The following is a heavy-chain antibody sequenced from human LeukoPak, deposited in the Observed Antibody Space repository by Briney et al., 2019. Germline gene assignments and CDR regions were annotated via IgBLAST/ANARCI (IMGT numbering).Heavy chain of an antibody. D-gene: IGHD3-22*01. CDR2: ISGSGGST. V-gene: IGHV3-23*01. CDR3: AKSLYYYDSSGYFIYDY. J-gene: IGHJ4*02. Sequence: GGSLRLSCAASGFTFSSYAMSWVRQVPGKGLEWVSAISGSGGSTYYADSVKGRFTISRDNSKNTLYLQMNSLRAEDTAVYYCAKSLYYYDSSGYFIYDYWGQGTLVTVSS. CDR1: GFTFSSYA.